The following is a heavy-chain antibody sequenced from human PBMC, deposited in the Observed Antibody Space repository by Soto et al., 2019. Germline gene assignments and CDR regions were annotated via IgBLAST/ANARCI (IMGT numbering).Heavy chain of an antibody. V-gene: IGHV3-15*01. Sequence: GGSLRLSCAASGFTFSNEWLSWVRQAPGKGLEWVGRIKSRDDGGATNYATTVKGRFIISRDDSKNTLYLQLNNLKPEDTAVYYCTTYIVAAATVYVHWGQGTLVTVSS. J-gene: IGHJ4*02. CDR3: TTYIVAAATVYVH. CDR1: GFTFSNEW. D-gene: IGHD6-13*01. CDR2: IKSRDDGGAT.